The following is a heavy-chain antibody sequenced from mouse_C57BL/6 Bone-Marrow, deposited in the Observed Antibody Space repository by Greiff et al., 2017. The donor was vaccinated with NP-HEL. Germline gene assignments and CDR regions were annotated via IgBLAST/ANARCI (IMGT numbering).Heavy chain of an antibody. Sequence: EVKLVESGGGLVQPGGSLKLSCAASGFTFSDYYMYWVRQTPEKRLEWVAYISNGGGSTDYPATVKGRFTITRDNANNTLYLQLSRLKSADTAMYYCASQDYYGSSVAYWGQGTLVTVSA. CDR1: GFTFSDYY. V-gene: IGHV5-12*01. CDR2: ISNGGGST. D-gene: IGHD1-1*01. CDR3: ASQDYYGSSVAY. J-gene: IGHJ3*01.